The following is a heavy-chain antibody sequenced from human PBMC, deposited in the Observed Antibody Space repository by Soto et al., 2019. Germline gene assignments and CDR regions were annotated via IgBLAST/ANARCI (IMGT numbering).Heavy chain of an antibody. CDR1: GGSISSYY. J-gene: IGHJ4*02. CDR2: IYYSGST. D-gene: IGHD6-19*01. V-gene: IGHV4-59*01. CDR3: ARARGSSGWYLDY. Sequence: SGSLSLTCTVSGGSISSYYWSWIRQPPGKGLEWIGYIYYSGSTNYNPSLKSRVTISVDTSKNQFSLKLSSVTAADTAVYYCARARGSSGWYLDYWGQGTLVTVSS.